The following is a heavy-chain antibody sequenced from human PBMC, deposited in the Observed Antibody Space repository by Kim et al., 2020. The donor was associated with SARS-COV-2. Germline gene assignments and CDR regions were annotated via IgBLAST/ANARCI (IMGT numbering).Heavy chain of an antibody. V-gene: IGHV3-73*01. CDR3: TRPVGGYYYYGMDV. CDR1: GFTISGST. Sequence: GGSLRLSCAASGFTISGSTMHWVRQASGKGLEWVGHIRSKAHSYATAYAASVKGRFTISRDDSKNTAYLQMNSPKTEDTAVYYCTRPVGGYYYYGMDVWGQGTTVTVS. D-gene: IGHD3-16*01. CDR2: IRSKAHSYAT. J-gene: IGHJ6*02.